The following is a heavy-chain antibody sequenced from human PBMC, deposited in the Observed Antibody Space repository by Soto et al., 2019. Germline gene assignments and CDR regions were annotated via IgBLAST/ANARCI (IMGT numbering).Heavy chain of an antibody. Sequence: QVQLVQSGAEVKKPGASVKVSCKASGYTFTSYGISWVRQAPGQGLEWMGWISAYNGNTNYAQKLQGRVTMTTDTXTXXAYMELRSLRSDDTAVYYCARIMVRGVPRYNWFDPWGQGTLVTVSS. D-gene: IGHD3-10*01. CDR2: ISAYNGNT. CDR3: ARIMVRGVPRYNWFDP. V-gene: IGHV1-18*01. J-gene: IGHJ5*02. CDR1: GYTFTSYG.